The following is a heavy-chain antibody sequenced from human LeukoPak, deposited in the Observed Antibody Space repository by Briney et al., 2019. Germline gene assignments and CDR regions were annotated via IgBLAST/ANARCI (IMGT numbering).Heavy chain of an antibody. D-gene: IGHD3-9*01. V-gene: IGHV1-69*05. CDR3: ARNGYNILTGYYQDLPNFDY. CDR2: IIPIFGTA. Sequence: VAPVKVSCKASGGTFSSYAISWVRQAPGQGLEWMGGIIPIFGTANYAQKFQGRVTMTRDMSTSTVYMELSSLRSEDTAVYYCARNGYNILTGYYQDLPNFDYWGQGTLVTVSS. J-gene: IGHJ4*02. CDR1: GGTFSSYA.